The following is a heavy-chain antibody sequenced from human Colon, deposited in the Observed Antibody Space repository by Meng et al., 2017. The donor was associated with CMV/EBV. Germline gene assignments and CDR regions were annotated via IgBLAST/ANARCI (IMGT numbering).Heavy chain of an antibody. CDR2: MNPNSGNT. J-gene: IGHJ4*02. V-gene: IGHV1-2*02. CDR3: ASQVLTLFDF. D-gene: IGHD3-10*01. CDR1: GYTFTDYF. Sequence: ASVKVSCKASGYTFTDYFIQWVRQAPGQGLEWMGWMNPNSGNTGYAQKFQGRVTISVDRSITTAYLQWTSLRASDTGLYFCASQVLTLFDFWGQGTMVTVSS.